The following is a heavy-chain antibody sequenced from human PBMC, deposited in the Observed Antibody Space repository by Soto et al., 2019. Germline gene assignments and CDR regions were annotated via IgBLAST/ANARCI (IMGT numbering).Heavy chain of an antibody. CDR2: IYYSGST. CDR1: GGSVSGGSYY. V-gene: IGHV4-61*01. D-gene: IGHD5-18*01. Sequence: SETLSLTCTVSGGSVSGGSYYWTWIRQPPVKGLEWIGYIYYSGSTTYSPSLKSRVTISIDTSKNQFSLKLTSATAADTAIYYCARDIRGYSRAFDYWGQGALVTVSS. CDR3: ARDIRGYSRAFDY. J-gene: IGHJ4*02.